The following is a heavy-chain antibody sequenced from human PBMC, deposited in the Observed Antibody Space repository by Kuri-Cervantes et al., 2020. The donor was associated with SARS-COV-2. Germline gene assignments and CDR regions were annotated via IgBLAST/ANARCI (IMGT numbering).Heavy chain of an antibody. V-gene: IGHV3-49*04. CDR1: GFTFGDYA. Sequence: GESLKISCTASGFTFGDYAMSWVRQAPGKGLEWVGFIRSKAYGGTTEYAASVKGRFTISRDDSKNTLYLQMNSLKTEDTAVYYCTRENFWSGYQDYWGQGTLVTVSS. CDR2: IRSKAYGGTT. CDR3: TRENFWSGYQDY. J-gene: IGHJ4*02. D-gene: IGHD3-3*01.